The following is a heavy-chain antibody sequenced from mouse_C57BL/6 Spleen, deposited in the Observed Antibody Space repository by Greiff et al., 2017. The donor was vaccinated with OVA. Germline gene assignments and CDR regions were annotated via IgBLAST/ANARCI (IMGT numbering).Heavy chain of an antibody. CDR1: GYTFTSYW. CDR2: INPGNGGT. V-gene: IGHV1-53*01. CDR3: ASYDGYYAWFAY. Sequence: QVQLKQPGTELVKPGASVKLSCKASGYTFTSYWMHWVKPRPGQGLEWIGNINPGNGGTNYNGKSKSKATLTVDKSSSPAYMQRSSLTSEDSAVYYCASYDGYYAWFAYWGQGTLVTVSA. D-gene: IGHD2-3*01. J-gene: IGHJ3*01.